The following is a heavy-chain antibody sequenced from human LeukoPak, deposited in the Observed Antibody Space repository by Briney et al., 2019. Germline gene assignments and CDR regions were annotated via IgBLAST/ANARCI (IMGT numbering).Heavy chain of an antibody. CDR3: ARTYYDFWIGPFDY. V-gene: IGHV4-59*01. CDR2: IYYSGST. D-gene: IGHD3-3*01. J-gene: IGHJ4*02. Sequence: PSETLPLTCIVSGDSISSYYWSWIRQPPGKGLEWIGYIYYSGSTNYNPSLKSRGTIAVDMSKNQFSLKLSSVTAADTAVYYCARTYYDFWIGPFDYWGQGLLVTVSS. CDR1: GDSISSYY.